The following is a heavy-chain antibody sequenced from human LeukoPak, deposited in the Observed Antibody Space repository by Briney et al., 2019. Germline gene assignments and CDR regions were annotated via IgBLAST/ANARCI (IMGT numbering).Heavy chain of an antibody. D-gene: IGHD6-19*01. V-gene: IGHV1-69*04. CDR3: AREGTSSGWTDWHFDY. J-gene: IGHJ4*02. Sequence: ASVKVSCKASGGTFSSYAISWVRQAPGQGLEWMGRIIPIFGIANYAQKFQGRVTITADKSTSTAYMELSSLRSEDTAVYYCAREGTSSGWTDWHFDYWGQGTLVTVSS. CDR1: GGTFSSYA. CDR2: IIPIFGIA.